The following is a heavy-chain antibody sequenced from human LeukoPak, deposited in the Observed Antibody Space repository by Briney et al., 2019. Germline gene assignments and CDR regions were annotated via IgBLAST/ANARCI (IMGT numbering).Heavy chain of an antibody. CDR2: ISSSGSTR. CDR1: GFTFSSYE. V-gene: IGHV3-48*03. Sequence: GGSLRLSCAASGFTFSSYEMNWVRQAPGKGLEWVSYISSSGSTRYYADSVKGRFTVSRDNAKNSLYLQMNSLRAEDTAVYYCAELGITMIGGVWGKGTTVTISS. D-gene: IGHD3-10*02. CDR3: AELGITMIGGV. J-gene: IGHJ6*04.